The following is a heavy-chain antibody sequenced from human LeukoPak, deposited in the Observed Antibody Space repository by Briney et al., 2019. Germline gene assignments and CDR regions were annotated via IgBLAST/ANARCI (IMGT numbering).Heavy chain of an antibody. CDR3: ARASGAYFITGTTGESGPFDY. D-gene: IGHD1-20*01. J-gene: IGHJ4*02. V-gene: IGHV4-39*07. CDR2: IYYSGST. Sequence: SETLSLTCTVSGGSISSSSYYWGWIRQPPGKGLEWIGSIYYSGSTYYNPSLKSRVTISVDTSKNQFSLKLSSVTAADTAVYYCARASGAYFITGTTGESGPFDYWGQGTLVTVSS. CDR1: GGSISSSSYY.